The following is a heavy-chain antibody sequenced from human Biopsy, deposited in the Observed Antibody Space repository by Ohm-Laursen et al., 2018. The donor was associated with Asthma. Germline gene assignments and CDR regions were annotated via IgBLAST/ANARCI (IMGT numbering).Heavy chain of an antibody. V-gene: IGHV1-24*01. CDR1: GYSLTDLS. J-gene: IGHJ4*02. D-gene: IGHD4-17*01. CDR3: ASDFPKDYVRYNFQF. CDR2: HDHEEGGT. Sequence: SVKVSCKISGYSLTDLSMHWIRQAPGQGLEWMGGHDHEEGGTVNARRFQGRVTMTEDTPTDTAYMELSSLSSDDTAVYYCASDFPKDYVRYNFQFWGQGTLVTVSS.